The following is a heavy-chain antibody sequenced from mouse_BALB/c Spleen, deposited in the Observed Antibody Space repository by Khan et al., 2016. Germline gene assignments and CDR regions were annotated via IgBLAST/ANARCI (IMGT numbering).Heavy chain of an antibody. J-gene: IGHJ2*01. CDR1: GYSITSDYA. CDR2: ISYSGST. Sequence: EVQLQESGPGLVKPSQSLSLTCTVTGYSITSDYAWNWIRQFPGNQLEWMGYISYSGSTSYHPSLKSRISITRDTSRNQFFLQLNSVTTEDTATYYCARHYVGFVAYWGQGTTLTVSS. CDR3: ARHYVGFVAY. V-gene: IGHV3-2*02. D-gene: IGHD1-1*02.